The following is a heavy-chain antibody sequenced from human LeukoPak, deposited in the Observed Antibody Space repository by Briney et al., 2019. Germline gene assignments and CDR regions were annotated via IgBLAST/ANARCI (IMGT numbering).Heavy chain of an antibody. D-gene: IGHD3-3*01. CDR1: GYTFTSYG. CDR2: ISTYNGNT. Sequence: ASVKVSCKASGYTFTSYGISWVRQARGQGLEWMGWISTYNGNTNYAQKVQGRVTLTTDTSTSTAYMELRSLRSDDTAVYYCARDHGIFGVVTPFDYWGQGTLVTVSS. CDR3: ARDHGIFGVVTPFDY. J-gene: IGHJ4*02. V-gene: IGHV1-18*01.